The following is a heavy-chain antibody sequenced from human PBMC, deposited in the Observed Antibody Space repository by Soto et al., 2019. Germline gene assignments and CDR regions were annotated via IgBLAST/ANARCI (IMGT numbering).Heavy chain of an antibody. CDR3: ARAHMIGVVMASPAAFVI. CDR1: GGTFSSYA. V-gene: IGHV1-69*13. Sequence: ASVKVSCKASGGTFSSYAISWVRQAPGQGLEWMGGIIPIFGTANYAQKFQGRVTITADESTSTAYMELRSLRSDDTAVYYCARAHMIGVVMASPAAFVIWGQGTMVPGS. D-gene: IGHD3-22*01. CDR2: IIPIFGTA. J-gene: IGHJ3*02.